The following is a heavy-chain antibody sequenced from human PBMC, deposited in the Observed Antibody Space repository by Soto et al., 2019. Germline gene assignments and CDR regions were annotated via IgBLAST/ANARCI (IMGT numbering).Heavy chain of an antibody. J-gene: IGHJ3*02. CDR1: GYTFTGYY. CDR2: INPNSGGT. V-gene: IGHV1-2*04. Sequence: ASVKVSCKASGYTFTGYYMHWVRQAPGQGLEWMGWINPNSGGTNYAQKFQGWVTMTRDTSISTAYMELSRLRPDDTAVYYCARAYCSSTSCYLAFDIWGQGTMVTVSS. CDR3: ARAYCSSTSCYLAFDI. D-gene: IGHD2-2*01.